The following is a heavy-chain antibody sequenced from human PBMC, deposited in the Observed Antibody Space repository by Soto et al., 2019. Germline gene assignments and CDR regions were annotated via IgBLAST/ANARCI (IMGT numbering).Heavy chain of an antibody. Sequence: QVQLVESGGGVVQPGRSLRLSCAASGFTFSNYGMHWVRQAPGKGLDWVAVIWYDGSNKYYADSVKGRFSISRDNSKNTRYLQMSSLSAEGTAVYYCERGVGGYSCEDYFDYWGQGTLVTVSS. J-gene: IGHJ4*02. V-gene: IGHV3-33*01. CDR1: GFTFSNYG. D-gene: IGHD5-18*01. CDR3: ERGVGGYSCEDYFDY. CDR2: IWYDGSNK.